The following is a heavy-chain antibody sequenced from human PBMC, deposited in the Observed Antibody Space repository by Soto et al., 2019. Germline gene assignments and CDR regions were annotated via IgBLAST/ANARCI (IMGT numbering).Heavy chain of an antibody. J-gene: IGHJ6*02. CDR1: GYTFTTSG. CDR3: ARQGSWPYYYYGVDV. Sequence: QVQLVQSGPEVKKPGASVKVSCEASGYTFTTSGISWVRQAPGQGLEWMGWISTYNGDTNSAQKFQGRVTMTADTSTGTVYMELMSRKSDDTAVYYCARQGSWPYYYYGVDVWGQGTTVTVSS. V-gene: IGHV1-18*01. CDR2: ISTYNGDT. D-gene: IGHD1-26*01.